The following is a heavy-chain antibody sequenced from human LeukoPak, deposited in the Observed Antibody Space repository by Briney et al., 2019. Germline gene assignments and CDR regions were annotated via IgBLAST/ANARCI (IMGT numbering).Heavy chain of an antibody. D-gene: IGHD3-9*01. CDR3: AKRLSRGYFGKLIFDY. Sequence: GGSLRLSCAATGFTFSDFAMSWVRQSPGTGLEWVSSITTTAESTYYADSVEGQFTISRDNSGSTLHLQMNSLRIEDSAVYYCAKRLSRGYFGKLIFDYWGQGALVTVSS. J-gene: IGHJ4*02. V-gene: IGHV3-23*01. CDR1: GFTFSDFA. CDR2: ITTTAEST.